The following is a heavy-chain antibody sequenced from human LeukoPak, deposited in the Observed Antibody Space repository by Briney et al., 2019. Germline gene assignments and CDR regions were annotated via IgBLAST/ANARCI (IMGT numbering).Heavy chain of an antibody. D-gene: IGHD6-19*01. Sequence: SETLSLTCTVSGGSISSGDYYWSWIRQPPGKGLEWIGYIYYSGSTYYNPSLKSRVTISVGTSKNQFSLKLSSVTAADTAVYYCARDSGGWYARVDYWGQGTLVTVSS. J-gene: IGHJ4*02. V-gene: IGHV4-30-4*08. CDR1: GGSISSGDYY. CDR3: ARDSGGWYARVDY. CDR2: IYYSGST.